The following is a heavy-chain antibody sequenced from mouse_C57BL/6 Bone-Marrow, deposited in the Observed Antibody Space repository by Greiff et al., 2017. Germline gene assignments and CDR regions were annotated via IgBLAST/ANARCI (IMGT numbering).Heavy chain of an antibody. CDR2: IDPSDSYT. V-gene: IGHV1-69*01. CDR1: GYTFTSYW. D-gene: IGHD2-12*01. CDR3: ARDYTRYAMDY. J-gene: IGHJ4*01. Sequence: QVQLQQPGAELVMPGASVKLSCKASGYTFTSYWMHWVKQRPGQGLEWIGEIDPSDSYTNYNQKFKGQSTLTVDKSSSTAYMQLSSLTSEDSAVYYCARDYTRYAMDYWGQGTSVTVSS.